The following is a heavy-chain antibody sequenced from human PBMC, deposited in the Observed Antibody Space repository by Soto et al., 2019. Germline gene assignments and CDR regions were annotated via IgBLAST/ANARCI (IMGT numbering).Heavy chain of an antibody. D-gene: IGHD3-22*01. CDR1: GGTFSNYA. V-gene: IGHV1-69*01. CDR3: ARGGTYYYEGSGSHYDIDS. J-gene: IGHJ4*02. CDR2: IIPIFGTA. Sequence: QVQLVQSGAEVRKPGSSVKVSCKTSGGTFSNYAISWVRQAPGQGLEWMGGIIPIFGTAYYAQKFQGRVTITADGSTSTAYMEVSSLRSADTAVYYCARGGTYYYEGSGSHYDIDSWGQGTLVTVSS.